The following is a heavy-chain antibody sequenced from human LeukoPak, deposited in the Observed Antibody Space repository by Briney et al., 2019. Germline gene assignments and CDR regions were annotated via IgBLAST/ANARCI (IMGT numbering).Heavy chain of an antibody. D-gene: IGHD6-13*01. CDR3: AREGLSKPGSSWAY. CDR1: GYTFTSYA. CDR2: INTNTGNP. Sequence: ASVKVSCKASGYTFTSYAMNWVRQAPGQGLEWTGWINTNTGNPTYAQGFTGRFVFSLDTSVSTAYLQISSLKAEDTAVYYCAREGLSKPGSSWAYWGQGTLVTVSS. J-gene: IGHJ4*02. V-gene: IGHV7-4-1*02.